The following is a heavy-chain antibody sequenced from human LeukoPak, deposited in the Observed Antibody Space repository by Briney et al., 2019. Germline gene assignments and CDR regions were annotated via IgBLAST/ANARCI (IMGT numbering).Heavy chain of an antibody. CDR2: IIPIFGTA. D-gene: IGHD5-24*01. Sequence: ASVKASCKASGYTFTSHGISWVRQAPGQGLEWMGGIIPIFGTANYAQKFQGRVTITADESTSTAYMELSSLRSEDTAVYYCARDLEMATRGYYYYYMDVWGKGTTVTISS. CDR3: ARDLEMATRGYYYYYMDV. CDR1: GYTFTSHG. V-gene: IGHV1-69*13. J-gene: IGHJ6*03.